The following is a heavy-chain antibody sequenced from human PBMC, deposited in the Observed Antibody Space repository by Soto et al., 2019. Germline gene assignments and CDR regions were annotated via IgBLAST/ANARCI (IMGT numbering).Heavy chain of an antibody. CDR3: ARDGVDTARRPYYYYYYGMDV. D-gene: IGHD5-18*01. V-gene: IGHV1-18*04. J-gene: IGHJ6*02. CDR1: GYTFTSYG. Sequence: ASVKVSCKASGYTFTSYGISWVRQAPGQGLEWMGWISAYNGNTNYAQKLQGRVTMTTDTSTSTAYMELRSLRSDDTAVYYCARDGVDTARRPYYYYYYGMDVWGQGTTVTVSS. CDR2: ISAYNGNT.